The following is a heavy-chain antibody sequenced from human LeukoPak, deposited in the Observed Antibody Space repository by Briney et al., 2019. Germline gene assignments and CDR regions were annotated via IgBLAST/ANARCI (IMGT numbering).Heavy chain of an antibody. V-gene: IGHV3-33*06. CDR1: GFTFRDYG. J-gene: IGHJ4*02. CDR3: AKDDDVSSRYSRFEN. CDR2: IWSAENNK. D-gene: IGHD3-22*01. Sequence: GGALRLSCAASGFTFRDYGMHWVRQGPGKGVGGGGVIWSAENNKYYADSVQGRFTISRDNSKNTVFLQMNSLRAEDTAVYYCAKDDDVSSRYSRFENWGQGTLVTVSS.